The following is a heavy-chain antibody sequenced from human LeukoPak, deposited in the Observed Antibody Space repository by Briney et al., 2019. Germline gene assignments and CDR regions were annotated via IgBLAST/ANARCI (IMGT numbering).Heavy chain of an antibody. D-gene: IGHD6-13*01. J-gene: IGHJ6*02. CDR3: ARDQFSSSWYYYYYVMDV. Sequence: GGSLRLSCAASGFTFSSYWMHWVRQAPGKGLVWVSRINSDGSSTSYADSVKGRFTVSRDNAKNTLYLQMNSLRAEDTAVYYCARDQFSSSWYYYYYVMDVWGQGTTVTVSS. CDR2: INSDGSST. V-gene: IGHV3-74*01. CDR1: GFTFSSYW.